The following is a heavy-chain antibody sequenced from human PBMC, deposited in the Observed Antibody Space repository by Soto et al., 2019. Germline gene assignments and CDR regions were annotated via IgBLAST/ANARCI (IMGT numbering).Heavy chain of an antibody. CDR2: ISYDGTNK. V-gene: IGHV3-30-3*01. CDR3: ARDPKTSGGQHWAFNYFDS. D-gene: IGHD7-27*01. CDR1: GFSFSISP. J-gene: IGHJ4*02. Sequence: GGSLRLSCAASGFSFSISPMHWVRQAPGKGPEWVALISYDGTNKFYADSVKGRFTISRDNSKSTLYSQVDSLRPEDAAVYYCARDPKTSGGQHWAFNYFDSWGQGTLVTSPQ.